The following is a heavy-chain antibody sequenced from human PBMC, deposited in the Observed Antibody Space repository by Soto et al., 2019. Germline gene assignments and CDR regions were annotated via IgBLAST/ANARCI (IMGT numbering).Heavy chain of an antibody. CDR3: ARHENGGTYPLAY. D-gene: IGHD1-26*01. CDR2: IYYSGST. Sequence: LTCTVSGGTFSPNYWSWIRQPPGKGLEWIGYIYYSGSTDYNPSLKSRVTISVDTSENQFSLKLDSVTAADTAVYYCARHENGGTYPLAYWGQGTLVTVSS. V-gene: IGHV4-59*08. J-gene: IGHJ4*02. CDR1: GGTFSPNY.